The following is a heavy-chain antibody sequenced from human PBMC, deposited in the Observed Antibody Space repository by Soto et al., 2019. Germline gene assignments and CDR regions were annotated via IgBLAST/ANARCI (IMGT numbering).Heavy chain of an antibody. CDR1: GGTFSSYA. D-gene: IGHD2-2*01. V-gene: IGHV1-69*13. J-gene: IGHJ5*02. CDR3: ARGCISTSCHNWFDP. CDR2: IIPIFGTA. Sequence: SVKVSCKASGGTFSSYAISWVRQAPGQGLEWMGGIIPIFGTANYAQKFQGRVTITADESTSTAYMELSSLRSEDTAVYYCARGCISTSCHNWFDPWGQGTLVTVSS.